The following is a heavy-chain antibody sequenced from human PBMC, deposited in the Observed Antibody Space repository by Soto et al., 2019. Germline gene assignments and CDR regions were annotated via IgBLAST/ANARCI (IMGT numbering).Heavy chain of an antibody. V-gene: IGHV3-30-3*01. CDR2: ISYDGSNI. Sequence: PGGSMSLSCAAPGFNVSGYAMHRVRQAPGKGLEWVEVISYDGSNIYCAYSVNGRFTISSDKSKNTLYLQMNSLRAEDTAVYYCARDAIYGVSPFDIWCQGTMVTVS. CDR3: ARDAIYGVSPFDI. CDR1: GFNVSGYA. D-gene: IGHD4-17*01. J-gene: IGHJ3*02.